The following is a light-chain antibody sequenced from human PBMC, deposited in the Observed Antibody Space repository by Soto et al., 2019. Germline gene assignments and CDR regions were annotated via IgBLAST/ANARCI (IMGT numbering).Light chain of an antibody. Sequence: IVLTQSPGTLSLSPGEGATLSCRTSQSVSIRHLAWYQQRPGQAPRLLIYATSDRATGPPDRFSGSGSGTDFTLTITSLEPEDFAVYYCQQYGTSWTFGQGTKVEI. V-gene: IGKV3-20*01. CDR3: QQYGTSWT. CDR2: ATS. CDR1: QSVSIRH. J-gene: IGKJ1*01.